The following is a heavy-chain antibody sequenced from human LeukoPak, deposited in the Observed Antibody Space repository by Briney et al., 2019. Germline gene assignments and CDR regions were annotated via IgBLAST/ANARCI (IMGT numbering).Heavy chain of an antibody. D-gene: IGHD3-22*01. J-gene: IGHJ5*02. Sequence: SETLSLTCAVYGGSFNDYYWNWIRQPPGKGLEWIGEINLRGSTTYNPSLKSRVTISLDESKNQFSLKLSSVTAADTAVYYCARRGITMIVVVITVGGWFDPWGQGTLVTVSS. CDR2: INLRGST. CDR3: ARRGITMIVVVITVGGWFDP. CDR1: GGSFNDYY. V-gene: IGHV4-34*01.